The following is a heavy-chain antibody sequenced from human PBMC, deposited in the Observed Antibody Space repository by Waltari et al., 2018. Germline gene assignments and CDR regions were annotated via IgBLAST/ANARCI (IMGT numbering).Heavy chain of an antibody. J-gene: IGHJ6*04. V-gene: IGHV4-34*01. Sequence: QVQLQQWGAGLLKPSETLSLTCAVYGGSFSGYYWSWIRQPPGKGLEWIGEINHSGSNNYHPSLKGRGTISVDTSKNQFSLKLSSVTAADTAVYYCARVPSGYSYGYSLVSVWGKGTTVTVSS. D-gene: IGHD5-18*01. CDR3: ARVPSGYSYGYSLVSV. CDR1: GGSFSGYY. CDR2: INHSGSN.